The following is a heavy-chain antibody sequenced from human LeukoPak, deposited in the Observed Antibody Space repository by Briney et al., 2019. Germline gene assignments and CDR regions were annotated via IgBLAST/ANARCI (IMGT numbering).Heavy chain of an antibody. D-gene: IGHD6-19*01. J-gene: IGHJ4*02. CDR1: GFTFSSFD. V-gene: IGHV3-30*02. CDR3: ARDLMYSSVESNDV. CDR2: IQYDGSYK. Sequence: GGSLRLSCAASGFTFSSFDIHWVRQAPGKGLEWVAFIQYDGSYKYYADSVKGRFTISRDNSKNTLYLQMNSLRAEDTAVYYWARDLMYSSVESNDVWGQGTLVTVSS.